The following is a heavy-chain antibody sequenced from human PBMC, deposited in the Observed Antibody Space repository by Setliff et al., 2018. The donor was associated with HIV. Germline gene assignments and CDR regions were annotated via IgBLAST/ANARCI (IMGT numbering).Heavy chain of an antibody. J-gene: IGHJ4*02. D-gene: IGHD6-19*01. CDR2: IYYSGNP. CDR3: AKDRLRLAVAGEYYFDY. Sequence: SETLSLTCTVSGGSISSGYYYWSWIRQHPGKGLEWIGYIYYSGNPFYNPSLRSRVTISLDTSKNQFSLKLSSVTAADTAVYYCAKDRLRLAVAGEYYFDYWGQGTLVTVSS. V-gene: IGHV4-31*03. CDR1: GGSISSGYYY.